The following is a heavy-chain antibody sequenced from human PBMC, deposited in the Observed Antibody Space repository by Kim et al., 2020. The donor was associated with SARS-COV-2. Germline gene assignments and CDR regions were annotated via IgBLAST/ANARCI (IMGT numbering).Heavy chain of an antibody. J-gene: IGHJ6*02. CDR3: AKGGGSYSNGMDV. Sequence: YYADSVKGRFTISRDNSKNSLYLQRNSLRAEDTALYYCAKGGGSYSNGMDVWGQGTTVTVSS. V-gene: IGHV3-43D*03. D-gene: IGHD1-26*01.